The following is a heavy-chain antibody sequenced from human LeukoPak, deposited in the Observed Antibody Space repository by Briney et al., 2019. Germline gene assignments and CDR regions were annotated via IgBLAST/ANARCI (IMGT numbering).Heavy chain of an antibody. D-gene: IGHD5-12*01. Sequence: GGSLRLSCAASGFTFSSYSMNWVRQAPGKGLEWVSYISSSSSTIYYADSVEGRFTISRDNAKNSLYLQMNSLRAEDTAVYYCARVVATITWGQGTLVTVSS. J-gene: IGHJ4*02. CDR3: ARVVATIT. V-gene: IGHV3-48*01. CDR2: ISSSSSTI. CDR1: GFTFSSYS.